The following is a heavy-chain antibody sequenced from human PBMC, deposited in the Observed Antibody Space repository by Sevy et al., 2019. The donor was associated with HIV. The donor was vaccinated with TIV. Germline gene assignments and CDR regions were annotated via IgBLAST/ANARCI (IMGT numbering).Heavy chain of an antibody. V-gene: IGHV3-13*01. CDR1: GFTFSSYD. D-gene: IGHD2-15*01. CDR3: ARARCSGGRCYSDAFDI. J-gene: IGHJ3*02. Sequence: GGSLRLSCAASGFTFSSYDMHWVRQATGKGLEWVSAIGTAGDTYYPGSVKGPFTISRENAKSSLYLQINSLRGGDTAVYHPARARCSGGRCYSDAFDIWGQGTMVTVSS. CDR2: IGTAGDT.